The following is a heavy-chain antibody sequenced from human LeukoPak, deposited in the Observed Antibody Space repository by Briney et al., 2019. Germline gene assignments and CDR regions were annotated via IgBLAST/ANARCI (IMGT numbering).Heavy chain of an antibody. CDR1: GLTFSSYW. Sequence: GGSLRLSCAASGLTFSSYWMTWAREAPGKGLEWVANIKHNGDELNYVNSVEDRFTISRDNAKNSLYLHMTSLRAEDTAVYYCARELRTFDSWGQGTLVTVSS. CDR2: IKHNGDEL. V-gene: IGHV3-7*01. CDR3: ARELRTFDS. J-gene: IGHJ4*02. D-gene: IGHD3-16*01.